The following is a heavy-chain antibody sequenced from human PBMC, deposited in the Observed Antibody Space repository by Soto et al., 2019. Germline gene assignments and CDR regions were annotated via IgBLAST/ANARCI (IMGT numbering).Heavy chain of an antibody. V-gene: IGHV3-23*01. J-gene: IGHJ4*02. D-gene: IGHD3-10*01. CDR2: VDNAGGT. Sequence: GGSLRLSCVASGFTFNFYSMSWVRQAPGKGLEWVSAVDNAGGTSYADSVKGRFTTSRDNSKNTLYLQMNSLRAEDTAVYYCAKDYPRSGSPGLEFDYRGQGTLVTVSS. CDR1: GFTFNFYS. CDR3: AKDYPRSGSPGLEFDY.